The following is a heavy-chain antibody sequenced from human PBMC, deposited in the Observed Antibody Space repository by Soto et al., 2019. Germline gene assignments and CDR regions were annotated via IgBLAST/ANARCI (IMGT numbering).Heavy chain of an antibody. D-gene: IGHD3-3*01. CDR3: ARAADDFWSGPNKNWFDP. CDR1: GFTFSDYY. J-gene: IGHJ5*02. CDR2: ISSSGSTI. V-gene: IGHV3-11*01. Sequence: GGSLRLSCAASGFTFSDYYMSWIRQAPGKGLEWVSYISSSGSTIYYADSVKGRFTISRDNAKNSLYLQMNSLRAEDTAVYYCARAADDFWSGPNKNWFDPWGQGTLVTVSS.